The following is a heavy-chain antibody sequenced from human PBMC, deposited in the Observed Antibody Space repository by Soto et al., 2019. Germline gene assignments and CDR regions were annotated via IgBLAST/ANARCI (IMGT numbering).Heavy chain of an antibody. D-gene: IGHD1-1*01. J-gene: IGHJ6*02. CDR3: ARGLLLEPLGGYGMDV. CDR2: INPNSGGT. Sequence: ASVKVSCKASGCTFTGYYMHWVRQAPGQGLEWMGWINPNSGGTNYAQKFQGWVTMTRDTSISTAYMELSRLRSDDTAVYYCARGLLLEPLGGYGMDVWGQGTTVTVSS. CDR1: GCTFTGYY. V-gene: IGHV1-2*04.